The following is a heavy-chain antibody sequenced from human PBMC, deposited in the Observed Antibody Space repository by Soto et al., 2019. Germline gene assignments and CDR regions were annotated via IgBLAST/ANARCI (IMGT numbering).Heavy chain of an antibody. CDR1: SGSISSSNW. Sequence: PSETLSLTCAVSSGSISSSNWWSWVRQPPGKGLEWIGEIYHSGSTNYNPSLKSRVIISVDTSKNQFSLKLSSVTAADTAVYYCARHHVHYDSTGVGPYAFDIWGQGTMVTVSS. J-gene: IGHJ3*02. D-gene: IGHD3-22*01. CDR2: IYHSGST. V-gene: IGHV4-4*02. CDR3: ARHHVHYDSTGVGPYAFDI.